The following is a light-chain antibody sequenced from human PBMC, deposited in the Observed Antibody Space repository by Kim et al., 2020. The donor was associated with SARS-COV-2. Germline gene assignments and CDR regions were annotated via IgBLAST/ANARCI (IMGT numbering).Light chain of an antibody. V-gene: IGKV1-17*03. Sequence: DIQMTQSPSALSASVGDRVTITCRASQAISNYLAWFQQKPGEVPRRLIYAASSLQSGVPSRFSGSGSGTEFTLTISSLQPEDFATYYCLQHNSYPITFGQGTRLEIK. J-gene: IGKJ5*01. CDR2: AAS. CDR1: QAISNY. CDR3: LQHNSYPIT.